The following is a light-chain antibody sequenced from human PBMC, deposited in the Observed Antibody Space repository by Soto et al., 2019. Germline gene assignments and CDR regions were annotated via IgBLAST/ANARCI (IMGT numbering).Light chain of an antibody. J-gene: IGLJ2*01. CDR1: NTDIGTYIY. V-gene: IGLV2-8*01. CDR2: EVS. Sequence: QSALTQPPSASGSPGQSVTISCTGTNTDIGTYIYVCWYQQHPGKGPRLILYEVSKRPSGVPDRFSGSKSGNTASLTVSGLQTEDEGDYYCSSYDGIQSFVVFGGGTKLTVL. CDR3: SSYDGIQSFVV.